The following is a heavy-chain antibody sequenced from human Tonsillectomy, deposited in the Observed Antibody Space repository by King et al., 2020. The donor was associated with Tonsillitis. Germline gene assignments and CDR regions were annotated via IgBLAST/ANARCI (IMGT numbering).Heavy chain of an antibody. CDR1: GFTFSSYS. V-gene: IGHV3-21*01. CDR3: ASGGRYYYYYMDV. CDR2: ISSSSSYI. Sequence: QLVQSGGGLVKPGGSLRLSCAASGFTFSSYSMNWVRQAPGKGLEWVSSISSSSSYIYYADSVKGRFTISRDNAKNSLYLQMNSLRAEDTAVYYCASGGRYYYYYMDVWGKGTTVTVSS. D-gene: IGHD4-23*01. J-gene: IGHJ6*03.